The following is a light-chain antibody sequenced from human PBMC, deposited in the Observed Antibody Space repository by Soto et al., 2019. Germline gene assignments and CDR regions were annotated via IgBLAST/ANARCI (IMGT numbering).Light chain of an antibody. CDR1: QSISIW. J-gene: IGKJ1*01. V-gene: IGKV1-5*03. CDR2: KAS. Sequence: DSQITQSPSTLSASVGDRVTITCRASQSISIWLAWYQQKPGKAPKILIYKASSLESGVPSGFSGSGSGTEFTLTISSLQPDDFATYYCQQYSTYTPRTFGQGTKVDI. CDR3: QQYSTYTPRT.